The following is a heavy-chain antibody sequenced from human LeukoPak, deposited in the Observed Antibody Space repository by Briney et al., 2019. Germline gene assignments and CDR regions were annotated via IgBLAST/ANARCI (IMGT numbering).Heavy chain of an antibody. Sequence: PGGALRFSSAASGFTFSSYHMDWVRQAPGKGLECVSFISSSSDYITYEDSVKGRFTITRDNAKNSLYLQMNSRRAEDTAVYYCAKRAYSDSDLRAFDIWGQGTMVTISS. CDR1: GFTFSSYH. V-gene: IGHV3-21*01. CDR2: ISSSSDYI. D-gene: IGHD5-18*01. J-gene: IGHJ3*02. CDR3: AKRAYSDSDLRAFDI.